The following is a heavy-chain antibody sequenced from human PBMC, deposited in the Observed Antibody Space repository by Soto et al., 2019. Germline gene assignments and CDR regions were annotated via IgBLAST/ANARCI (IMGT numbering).Heavy chain of an antibody. D-gene: IGHD2-15*01. CDR2: INPSGGST. CDR3: ARSQTYCSGGSCYSYYYYGMDV. CDR1: GYTFTSYY. V-gene: IGHV1-46*01. J-gene: IGHJ6*02. Sequence: ASVKVSCKASGYTFTSYYMHWVRQAPGQGLEWMGIINPSGGSTSYAQKFQGRVTMTRDTSTSTVYMELSSLRSEDTAVYYCARSQTYCSGGSCYSYYYYGMDVWGQGTTDSVSS.